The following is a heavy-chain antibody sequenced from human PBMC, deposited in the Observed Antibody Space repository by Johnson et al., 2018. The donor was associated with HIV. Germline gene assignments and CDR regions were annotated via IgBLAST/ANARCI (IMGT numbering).Heavy chain of an antibody. CDR1: GFTFSDFY. CDR2: ISTTGTTI. Sequence: QEQLVESGGGLVKPGGSLRLSCAASGFTFSDFYMSWIRQAPGRGLEWISYISTTGTTIYYAESVKGRFTISRDNAKNSLYLQMNSLRAEDTAVYYCALAAIAAAGDAFDIWGQGTMVTVSS. CDR3: ALAAIAAAGDAFDI. V-gene: IGHV3-11*04. J-gene: IGHJ3*02. D-gene: IGHD6-13*01.